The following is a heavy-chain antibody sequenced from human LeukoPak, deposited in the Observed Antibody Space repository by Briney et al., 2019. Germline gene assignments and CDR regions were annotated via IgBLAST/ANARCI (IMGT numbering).Heavy chain of an antibody. J-gene: IGHJ4*02. CDR3: VSEGYDYVWGSYRGDDY. D-gene: IGHD3-16*02. Sequence: GGSLRLSCAASGFTFSSYAMHWVRQAPGKGLEWVAVISYDGSNKYYADSVKGRFTISRDNSKNTLYLQMNSLRAEDTAVYYCVSEGYDYVWGSYRGDDYWGQGTLVTVSS. V-gene: IGHV3-30*01. CDR2: ISYDGSNK. CDR1: GFTFSSYA.